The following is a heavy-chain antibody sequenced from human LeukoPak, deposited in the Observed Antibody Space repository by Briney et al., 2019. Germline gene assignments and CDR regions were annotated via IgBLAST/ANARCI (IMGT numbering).Heavy chain of an antibody. CDR2: IKSKTDGGTT. CDR3: TTELVWFGVLAH. CDR1: GFTFNNAW. Sequence: GGSLRLSCAGSGFTFNNAWMTWVRQAPGKGLEWVGRIKSKTDGGTTDYAAPVKDRFTISRDDPKSTLYLQMNSLQTEDTGVYYCTTELVWFGVLAHWGQGTLATVSS. V-gene: IGHV3-15*01. D-gene: IGHD3-10*01. J-gene: IGHJ4*02.